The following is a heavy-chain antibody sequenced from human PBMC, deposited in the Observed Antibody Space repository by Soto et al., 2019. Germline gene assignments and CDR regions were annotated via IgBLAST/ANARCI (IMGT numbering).Heavy chain of an antibody. CDR3: AKLAGYCSGTSCYGHYAMDF. CDR1: SGSMSSSLNH. Sequence: SETLSLTCIASSGSMSSSLNHCGWIRQPPGKGLEWIGNINYSGSTYYNPSLQSRLTISVDTSNNQFSLTLSSVTAADTAVYYCAKLAGYCSGTSCYGHYAMDFWGQGTTVTVSS. J-gene: IGHJ6*02. CDR2: INYSGST. D-gene: IGHD2-2*01. V-gene: IGHV4-39*01.